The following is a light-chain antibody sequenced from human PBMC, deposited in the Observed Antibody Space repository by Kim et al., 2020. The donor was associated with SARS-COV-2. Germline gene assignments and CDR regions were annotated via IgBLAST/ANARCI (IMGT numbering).Light chain of an antibody. V-gene: IGLV1-40*01. CDR2: GNF. Sequence: QRVTISCTGSSSNNGAGYDVHWYQQRPGTTPKLLIYGNFNRPSGVPDRFSGSKSGTSASLAITGLQTEDEADYCCQSYDSSLSAVLFGGGTQLTVL. CDR3: QSYDSSLSAVL. J-gene: IGLJ2*01. CDR1: SSNNGAGYD.